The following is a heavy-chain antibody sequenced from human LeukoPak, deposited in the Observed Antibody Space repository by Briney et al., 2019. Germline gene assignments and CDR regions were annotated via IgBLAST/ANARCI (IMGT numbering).Heavy chain of an antibody. V-gene: IGHV4-59*08. Sequence: SETLSLTCTVSGGSISRYYWSWIRQPPGKGLEWIGYIYYSGSTNYNPSLKSRVTISVDTSKNQFSLKLSSVIAADTAVYYCARHDSSDYYLGCWGQGTLVTVSS. CDR2: IYYSGST. CDR3: ARHDSSDYYLGC. D-gene: IGHD3-22*01. CDR1: GGSISRYY. J-gene: IGHJ4*02.